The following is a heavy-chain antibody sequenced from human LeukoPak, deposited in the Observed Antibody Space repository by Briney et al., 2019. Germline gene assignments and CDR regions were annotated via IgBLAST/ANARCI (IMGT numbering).Heavy chain of an antibody. D-gene: IGHD3-10*01. Sequence: PSETLSLTCTVSGGSISSNSYYWGWIRQPPGKGLEWIGSIYYSGSTYYNPSLKSRVTISIDTSKNQFSLKLSSVTAADTAVYYCASLKGFIWFGEFPFDYWGQGTRVTVSS. V-gene: IGHV4-39*01. CDR2: IYYSGST. J-gene: IGHJ4*02. CDR3: ASLKGFIWFGEFPFDY. CDR1: GGSISSNSYY.